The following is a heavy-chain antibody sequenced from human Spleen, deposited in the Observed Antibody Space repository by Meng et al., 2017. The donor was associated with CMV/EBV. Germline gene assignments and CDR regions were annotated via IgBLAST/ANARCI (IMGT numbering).Heavy chain of an antibody. Sequence: GESLKISCEASGFTFSTYWMHWVRQVPGKGLVWVSRMNSDGSSTTYADSVRGRFTISRDNAKNTLYLQMNSLRGDDTAIYYCARDGKYCSSGTCDYYIMDVWGQGTTVTVSS. CDR3: ARDGKYCSSGTCDYYIMDV. CDR2: MNSDGSST. J-gene: IGHJ6*02. D-gene: IGHD2-15*01. V-gene: IGHV3-74*01. CDR1: GFTFSTYW.